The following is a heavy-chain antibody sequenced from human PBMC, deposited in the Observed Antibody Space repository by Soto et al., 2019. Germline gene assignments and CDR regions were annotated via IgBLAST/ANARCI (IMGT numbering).Heavy chain of an antibody. D-gene: IGHD3-10*01. CDR2: ISGSGGST. V-gene: IGHV3-23*01. Sequence: GGSLRLSCAASGFTFSSYAMSWVRQAPGKGLEWVSAISGSGGSTYYADSVKGRFTISRDNSKNTLYLQMNSLRAEDTAVYYCAKEQTMARRWFYYYGMDVWGQGTTVTVSS. CDR1: GFTFSSYA. CDR3: AKEQTMARRWFYYYGMDV. J-gene: IGHJ6*02.